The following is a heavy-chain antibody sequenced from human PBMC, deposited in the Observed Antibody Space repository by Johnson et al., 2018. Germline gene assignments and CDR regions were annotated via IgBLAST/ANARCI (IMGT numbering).Heavy chain of an antibody. CDR2: IWYDGRNK. CDR1: GFTFSNYG. CDR3: AGDRTAKDTYWFDP. Sequence: QVQLVESGGGVVQPGRSLRLSCAASGFTFSNYGMHWVRQAPGKGLEWVAVIWYDGRNKYYADSVKGRFTISRDNSKNTLYLQMNSLRAEDPAVYYCAGDRTAKDTYWFDPWGQGILVTVSS. V-gene: IGHV3-33*01. J-gene: IGHJ5*02.